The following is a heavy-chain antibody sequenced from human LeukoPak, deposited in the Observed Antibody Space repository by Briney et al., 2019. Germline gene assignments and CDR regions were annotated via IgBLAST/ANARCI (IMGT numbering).Heavy chain of an antibody. J-gene: IGHJ3*02. D-gene: IGHD1-26*01. V-gene: IGHV4-59*11. CDR2: ITYSGST. CDR1: GGSINSHY. Sequence: SETLSLTCTVSGGSINSHYWSWLRQPPGKALEWIGYITYSGSTNYDPSLKSRVTISLDTSKAHFSLKLSSVTAADTAMYYCARHRRGDAFGIWGQGTMVTVSS. CDR3: ARHRRGDAFGI.